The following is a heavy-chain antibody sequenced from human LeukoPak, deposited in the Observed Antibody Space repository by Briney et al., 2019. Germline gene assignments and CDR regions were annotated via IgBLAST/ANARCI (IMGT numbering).Heavy chain of an antibody. CDR2: ISSSSSYI. V-gene: IGHV3-21*01. D-gene: IGHD6-13*01. J-gene: IGHJ4*02. Sequence: PGGSLRLSCAASGFTFSSYSMNWVRQAPGKGLEWVSSISSSSSYIYYADSVKGRFTISRDNAKNSLYLQMNSLRAEDTAVYYCAREVHGIAAAGLYYFDYWGQGTLVTVSS. CDR3: AREVHGIAAAGLYYFDY. CDR1: GFTFSSYS.